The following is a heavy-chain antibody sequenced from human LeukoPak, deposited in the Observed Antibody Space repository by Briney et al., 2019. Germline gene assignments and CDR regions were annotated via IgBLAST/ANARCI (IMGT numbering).Heavy chain of an antibody. CDR1: GFTFSTYS. CDR2: INSDGSST. V-gene: IGHV3-74*01. CDR3: ARDYGDAPDAFDI. Sequence: GGSLRLSCAASGFTFSTYSMNWVRQAPGKGLVWVSRINSDGSSTSYADSVKGRFTISRDNAKNTLYLQMNSLRAEDTAVYYCARDYGDAPDAFDIWGQGTMVTVSS. J-gene: IGHJ3*02. D-gene: IGHD4-17*01.